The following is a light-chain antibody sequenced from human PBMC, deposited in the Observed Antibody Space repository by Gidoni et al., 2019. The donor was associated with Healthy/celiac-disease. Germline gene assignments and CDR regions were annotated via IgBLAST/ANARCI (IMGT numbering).Light chain of an antibody. J-gene: IGLJ1*01. CDR1: SSNIGAGYD. V-gene: IGLV1-40*01. CDR3: QSYDSSLSGYV. CDR2: GNS. Sequence: HSVLTPPPSVSGAPGKRVTISCTGSSSNIGAGYDVHWYQQLPGTAPKLLIYGNSNRPSGVPDRFSGSKSGTSASLAITGLQAEDEADYYCQSYDSSLSGYVFGTXXKVTVL.